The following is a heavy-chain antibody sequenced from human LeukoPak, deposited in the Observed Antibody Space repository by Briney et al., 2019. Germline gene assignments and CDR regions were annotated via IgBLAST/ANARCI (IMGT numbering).Heavy chain of an antibody. CDR2: ISGSGVST. V-gene: IGHV3-23*01. Sequence: PGGSLRLSCAASGFTFSSYGMSWVRQAPGKGLEWVSAISGSGVSTYYADSVKGRFTISRDNSKNTLYLQMNSLRAEDTAVYYCAKDCGTSSGIDPWGQGTLVTVSS. CDR3: AKDCGTSSGIDP. D-gene: IGHD1-26*01. J-gene: IGHJ5*02. CDR1: GFTFSSYG.